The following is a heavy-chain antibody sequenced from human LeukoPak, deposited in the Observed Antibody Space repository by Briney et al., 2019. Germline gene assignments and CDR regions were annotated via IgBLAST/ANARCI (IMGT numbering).Heavy chain of an antibody. CDR1: GGSIRSFY. CDR2: IFYSGST. D-gene: IGHD2-15*01. CDR3: AKNLGSCSSGGRCYQFDP. V-gene: IGHV4-59*07. J-gene: IGHJ5*02. Sequence: PSDTLSLTCTVSGGSIRSFYWSWIRQPPGKGLEWIGYIFYSGSTTYNPSLKSRVTMSVDTSKSQFSLRLSSVTAADTAVYYCAKNLGSCSSGGRCYQFDPWGQGTLVTVSS.